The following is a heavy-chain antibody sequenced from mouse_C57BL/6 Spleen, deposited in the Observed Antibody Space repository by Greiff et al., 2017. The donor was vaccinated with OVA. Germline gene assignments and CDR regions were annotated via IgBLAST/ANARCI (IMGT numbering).Heavy chain of an antibody. CDR3: AAAGWGSYYAMDY. V-gene: IGHV5-17*01. CDR2: ISSGSSTI. CDR1: GFTFSDYG. D-gene: IGHD1-1*02. Sequence: EVKLVESGGGLVKPGGSLKLSCAASGFTFSDYGMYWVRQAPEKGLVWVAYISSGSSTIYYADTVKGRFTISRDNAKNTLFLQLTSLRSEDTAMYYCAAAGWGSYYAMDYWGQGTSVTVSA. J-gene: IGHJ4*01.